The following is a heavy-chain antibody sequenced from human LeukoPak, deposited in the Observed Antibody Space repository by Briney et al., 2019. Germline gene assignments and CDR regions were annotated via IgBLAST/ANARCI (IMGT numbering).Heavy chain of an antibody. CDR3: ARVRYFDWLFFDY. V-gene: IGHV4-59*01. CDR2: IYYSGST. Sequence: SETLSLTCTVSGGSISSYYWSWIRQPPGKGLEWIEYIYYSGSTNYNPSLKSRVTISVDTSKNQFSLKLSSVTAADTAVYYCARVRYFDWLFFDYWGQGTLVTVSS. J-gene: IGHJ4*02. CDR1: GGSISSYY. D-gene: IGHD3-9*01.